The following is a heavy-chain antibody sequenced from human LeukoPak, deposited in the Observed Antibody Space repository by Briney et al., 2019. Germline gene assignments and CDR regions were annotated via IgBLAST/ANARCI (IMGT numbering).Heavy chain of an antibody. Sequence: TGGSLRLSCAASGFTVISNYMSWVRQAPGKGLEWVSVIYSGGSTYYADSAKGRFTISRDNSKNTLYLQMNSLRAEDTAVYYCARDLSGSYFYFDYWGQGTLVTVSS. D-gene: IGHD1-26*01. CDR3: ARDLSGSYFYFDY. CDR2: IYSGGST. J-gene: IGHJ4*02. V-gene: IGHV3-53*01. CDR1: GFTVISNY.